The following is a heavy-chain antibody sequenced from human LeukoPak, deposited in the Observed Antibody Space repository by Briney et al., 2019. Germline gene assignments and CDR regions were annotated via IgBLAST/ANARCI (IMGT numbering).Heavy chain of an antibody. D-gene: IGHD3-10*01. CDR2: INPNSGGT. CDR3: ARVIGRFGELSDY. Sequence: ASVKVSCKASGYTFTGYYMHWVRQAPGQGLEWMGWINPNSGGTNYAQKFQGRVTMTRDTSISTAYMELSRLRSDDTAVYYCARVIGRFGELSDYWGQGTLVTVSS. V-gene: IGHV1-2*02. CDR1: GYTFTGYY. J-gene: IGHJ4*02.